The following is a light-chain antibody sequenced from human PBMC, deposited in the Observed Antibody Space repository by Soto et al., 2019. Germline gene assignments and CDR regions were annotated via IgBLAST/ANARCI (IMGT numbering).Light chain of an antibody. CDR3: QHYNNWPYT. Sequence: EIVMTQSPATLSVSPGERVTLPCRASQSVSSNLAWYQQKPGQAPRLLIYDASTRATGIPARFSGSGSGTGFTLSISSRQSEAFAVYYCQHYNNWPYTFGQGTKLEIK. CDR2: DAS. J-gene: IGKJ2*01. V-gene: IGKV3-15*01. CDR1: QSVSSN.